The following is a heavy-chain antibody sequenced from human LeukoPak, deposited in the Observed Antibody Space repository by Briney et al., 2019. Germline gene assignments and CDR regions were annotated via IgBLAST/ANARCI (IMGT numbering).Heavy chain of an antibody. CDR1: GFSLPTSGMC. CDR3: ARTSPYGDPGGGGWLDP. V-gene: IGHV2-70*01. Sequence: SGPALVKPTQTLTLTCTFSGFSLPTSGMCVTWIRQPPGKALEWLALIDWVDDKYYSTSLKTRLTISKDTSKNQVVLTMTNIDPVDTATYYCARTSPYGDPGGGGWLDPWGQGILVTVSS. D-gene: IGHD4-17*01. J-gene: IGHJ5*02. CDR2: IDWVDDK.